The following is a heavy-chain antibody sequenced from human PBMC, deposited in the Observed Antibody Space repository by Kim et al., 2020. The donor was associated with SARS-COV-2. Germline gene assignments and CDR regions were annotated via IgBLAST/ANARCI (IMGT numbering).Heavy chain of an antibody. CDR3: ARGMFASGFDV. CDR2: INTGGSST. D-gene: IGHD3-10*02. J-gene: IGHJ6*02. Sequence: GGSLRLSCVASGFTLNTYWINWVRQAPGKGLVWVSRINTGGSSTHYADSVKARFTMSRDNAENTVILQMHSLRAEDTAVYYCARGMFASGFDVWGQGTTVTISS. V-gene: IGHV3-74*01. CDR1: GFTLNTYW.